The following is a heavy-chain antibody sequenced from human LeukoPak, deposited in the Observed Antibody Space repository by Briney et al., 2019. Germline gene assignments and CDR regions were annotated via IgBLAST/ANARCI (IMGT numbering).Heavy chain of an antibody. Sequence: GSVKVSCKASGYTFTSYGISWVRQTPGQGLEWMGWIRAYNGNTNYAQKLQGRVTMTTDTSTSTAYMELRSLRSDDTAVYYCARALYYDFWSGYYGAYYYYMDVWGKGTTVTVSS. CDR3: ARALYYDFWSGYYGAYYYYMDV. J-gene: IGHJ6*03. CDR1: GYTFTSYG. V-gene: IGHV1-18*01. D-gene: IGHD3-3*01. CDR2: IRAYNGNT.